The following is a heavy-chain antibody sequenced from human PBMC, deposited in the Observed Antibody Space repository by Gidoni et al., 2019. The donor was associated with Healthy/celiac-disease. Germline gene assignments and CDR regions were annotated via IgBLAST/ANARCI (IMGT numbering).Heavy chain of an antibody. D-gene: IGHD3-3*01. V-gene: IGHV1-18*01. Sequence: QVQLVQSGAEVKKPVASVKVSCKASGYTFTSYGLSWVRQAPGPGLEWMGWISAYNGNTNYAQKLQGRVTMTTDTSTSTAYMELRSLRSDDTAVYYCARSTSFWSGSNDAFDIWGQGTMVTVSS. CDR3: ARSTSFWSGSNDAFDI. CDR2: ISAYNGNT. CDR1: GYTFTSYG. J-gene: IGHJ3*02.